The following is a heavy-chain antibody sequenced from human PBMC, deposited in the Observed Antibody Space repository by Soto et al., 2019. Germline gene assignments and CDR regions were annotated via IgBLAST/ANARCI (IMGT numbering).Heavy chain of an antibody. V-gene: IGHV3-23*01. CDR1: GFTFSTYD. Sequence: EVQLLNSGGGLVQPGGSLRLSCAASGFTFSTYDMNWVRQAPGKGLEWVSAISGRGSSTYYADSVKGRFTISRDDSKNTAYLQMNSLRAEDTAVYYCAKGSIVAGAIRYDLDYWGQGTLVTVSS. D-gene: IGHD2-2*01. J-gene: IGHJ4*02. CDR3: AKGSIVAGAIRYDLDY. CDR2: ISGRGSST.